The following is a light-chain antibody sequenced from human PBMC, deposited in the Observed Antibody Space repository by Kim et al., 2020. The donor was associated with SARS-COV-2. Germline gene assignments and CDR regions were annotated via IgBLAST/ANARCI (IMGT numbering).Light chain of an antibody. CDR3: KKYYSDPS. J-gene: IGKJ1*01. Sequence: DIQMTQSPSSLSASVGDRVTITCRASQGITNYLAWYQQKPGKVPKLLIYAASTLQSGVPSRFSATGSGTDFTLTISSPQPEVVTTYYCKKYYSDPSFGQGTKVDIK. CDR1: QGITNY. CDR2: AAS. V-gene: IGKV1-27*01.